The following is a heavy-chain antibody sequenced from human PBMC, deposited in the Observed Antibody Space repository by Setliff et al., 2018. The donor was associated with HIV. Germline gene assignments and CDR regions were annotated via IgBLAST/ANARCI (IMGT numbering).Heavy chain of an antibody. J-gene: IGHJ4*02. CDR1: GFTFSSYS. CDR3: ARRGNLLEGRQLDS. Sequence: GGSLRLSCAASGFTFSSYSMNWVRQAPGKGLGWVSSISSSSSYIYYADSVKGRFTISRDNSRNTLYLQMNSLRAEDTALYFCARRGNLLEGRQLDSWGQGTLVTVSS. D-gene: IGHD1-1*01. V-gene: IGHV3-21*04. CDR2: ISSSSSYI.